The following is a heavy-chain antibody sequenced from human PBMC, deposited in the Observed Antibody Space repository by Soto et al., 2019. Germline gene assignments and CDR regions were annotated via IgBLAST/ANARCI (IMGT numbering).Heavy chain of an antibody. CDR3: ARDLAWKRGKVGRYYYGMDV. CDR1: GFIFSDYY. V-gene: IGHV3-11*06. J-gene: IGHJ6*02. CDR2: ISTRSTYT. Sequence: GWSLRLSCAASGFIFSDYYMSWVRQTPGKGLEWISYISTRSTYTNYADSVKGRFTISRDNTKNSLYLQMDSLRVEDTAVYYYARDLAWKRGKVGRYYYGMDVWGQGTTVTVSS. D-gene: IGHD1-1*01.